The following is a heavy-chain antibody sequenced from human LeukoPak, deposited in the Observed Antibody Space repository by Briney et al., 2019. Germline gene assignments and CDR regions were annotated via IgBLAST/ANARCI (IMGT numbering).Heavy chain of an antibody. CDR3: ARDDGIAAAGHYYYYGMDV. V-gene: IGHV1-18*01. Sequence: GASVKVSCKASGYTFTSYGISWVRQAPGQGLEWMGWISAYNGNTNYAQKLQGRVTMTTDTSTSTAYMELRSLRSDDTAVYYCARDDGIAAAGHYYYYGMDVWGQGTTVTVSS. D-gene: IGHD6-13*01. CDR2: ISAYNGNT. J-gene: IGHJ6*02. CDR1: GYTFTSYG.